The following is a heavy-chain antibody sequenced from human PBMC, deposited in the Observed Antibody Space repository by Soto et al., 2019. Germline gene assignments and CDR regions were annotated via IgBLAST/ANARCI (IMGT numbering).Heavy chain of an antibody. D-gene: IGHD3-3*01. CDR3: AKDQLRFLEWLLFDYYYYGMDV. CDR1: GFTFSSYG. J-gene: IGHJ6*02. Sequence: PGGSLRLSCAASGFTFSSYGMHWVRQAPGKGLEWVAVISYDGSNKYYADSVKGRFTISRDNSKNTLYLQMNSLRAEDTAVYYCAKDQLRFLEWLLFDYYYYGMDVWGQGTTVTVSS. V-gene: IGHV3-30*18. CDR2: ISYDGSNK.